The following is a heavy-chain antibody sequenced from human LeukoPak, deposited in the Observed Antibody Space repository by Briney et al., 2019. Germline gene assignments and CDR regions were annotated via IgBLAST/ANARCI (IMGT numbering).Heavy chain of an antibody. CDR2: IYYSGST. D-gene: IGHD6-13*01. CDR1: GVSISSGGFY. Sequence: SETLSLTCTVSGVSISSGGFYWICIRQPPGKPLEWFGYIYYSGSTYYNPSLKSRVTISVDTSKNQFSLKLSSVTAADTAVYYCARDLGSSSWGEGYYGMDVWGQGTTVTVSS. V-gene: IGHV4-31*03. J-gene: IGHJ6*02. CDR3: ARDLGSSSWGEGYYGMDV.